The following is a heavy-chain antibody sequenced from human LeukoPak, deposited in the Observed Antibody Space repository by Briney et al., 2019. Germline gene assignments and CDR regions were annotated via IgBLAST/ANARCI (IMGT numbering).Heavy chain of an antibody. CDR1: GGSISSSSYY. V-gene: IGHV4-39*07. Sequence: SETLSLTCTVSGGSISSSSYYWGWIRQPPGKGLEWIGSIYYSGSTYYNPSLKSRVTISVDTSKNQFSLKLSSVTAADTAVYYCAREKPNPHLRVFDYWGQGTLVTVSS. J-gene: IGHJ4*02. D-gene: IGHD5-12*01. CDR2: IYYSGST. CDR3: AREKPNPHLRVFDY.